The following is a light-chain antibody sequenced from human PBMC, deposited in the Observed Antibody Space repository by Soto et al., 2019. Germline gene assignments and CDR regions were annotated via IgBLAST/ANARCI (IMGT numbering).Light chain of an antibody. V-gene: IGKV3-20*01. CDR2: GAS. J-gene: IGKJ1*01. CDR1: QSVSNNY. Sequence: EIVLTQPPGTLALSQDERATLSSRASQSVSNNYLAWYQQKPGQAPRLLIYGASNRATGIPDRFSGSGSGTDFTLTISRLEPEDFAVYYCHQYGSSGTFGQGTKVAIK. CDR3: HQYGSSGT.